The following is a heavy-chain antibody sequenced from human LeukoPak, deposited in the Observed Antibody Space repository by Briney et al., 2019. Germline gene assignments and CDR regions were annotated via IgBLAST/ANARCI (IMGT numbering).Heavy chain of an antibody. V-gene: IGHV4-59*01. CDR1: GESFSGYY. CDR2: IYYSGST. D-gene: IGHD3-10*01. CDR3: ARGPPGGQFDP. Sequence: SETLSLTCAVYGESFSGYYWSWIRQPPGKGLEWIGYIYYSGSTNYNPSLKSRVTMSVDTSKNQFSLRLSSVTAADTAVYYCARGPPGGQFDPWGQGTLVTVSS. J-gene: IGHJ5*02.